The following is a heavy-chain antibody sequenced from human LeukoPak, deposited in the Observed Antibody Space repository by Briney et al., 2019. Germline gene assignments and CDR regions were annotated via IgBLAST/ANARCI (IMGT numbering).Heavy chain of an antibody. Sequence: SGPTLVKPTRTLTLTCTFSGFSLSTTGVGVGWIRQPPGKALEWLALIYWDDGKRYSPSLKSRLTITKDTSKNQVVLRMTNMDPVDTATYYCTHCYDSSGYYAYFDYWGQGILVTVSS. CDR1: GFSLSTTGVG. V-gene: IGHV2-5*02. J-gene: IGHJ4*02. CDR2: IYWDDGK. CDR3: THCYDSSGYYAYFDY. D-gene: IGHD3-22*01.